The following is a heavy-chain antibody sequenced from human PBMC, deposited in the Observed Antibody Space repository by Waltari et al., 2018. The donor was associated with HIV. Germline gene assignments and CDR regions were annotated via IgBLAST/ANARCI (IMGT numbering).Heavy chain of an antibody. CDR2: ISCDGHST. CDR3: AKGNYDVLTGYYGPSFEY. D-gene: IGHD3-9*01. Sequence: EVQLVESGGTLVQPGGSLRLSCSASGFTFSSYAIHWVRQTPGEGLEYVSAISCDGHSTYYAGSLKGRFTITRDNSKNMVWLQMRSLRPEDTAVYYCAKGNYDVLTGYYGPSFEYWGQGTLVTVSS. V-gene: IGHV3-64D*06. J-gene: IGHJ4*02. CDR1: GFTFSSYA.